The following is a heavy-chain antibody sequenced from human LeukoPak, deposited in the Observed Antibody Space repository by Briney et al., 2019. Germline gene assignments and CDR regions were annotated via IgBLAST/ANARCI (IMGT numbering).Heavy chain of an antibody. CDR1: GGSFSGYY. CDR2: INHSGST. D-gene: IGHD3-10*01. J-gene: IGHJ2*01. Sequence: SETLSLTCAVYGGSFSGYYWSWIRQPPGKGLEWIGEINHSGSTKYNPSLKSRVTISVDTSNNQFSLNLSSVTAADTAVFYCARLSFYYGAFDLWGRGTLVTVSS. V-gene: IGHV4-34*01. CDR3: ARLSFYYGAFDL.